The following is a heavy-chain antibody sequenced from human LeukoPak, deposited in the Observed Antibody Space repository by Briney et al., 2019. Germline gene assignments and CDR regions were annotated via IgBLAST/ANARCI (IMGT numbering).Heavy chain of an antibody. CDR3: ARGQPQTVFGPP. V-gene: IGHV4-34*01. CDR1: GQSFSGYY. CDR2: INDSRST. Sequence: SETLSLTCGVFGQSFSGYYWTGLRQPPRKGLEWIGEINDSRSTNYYPSLKSRVTISVATSKNQFSLKLTSVSAADTAVYSCARGQPQTVFGPPWGQGTLVTVSS. J-gene: IGHJ4*02. D-gene: IGHD3-3*01.